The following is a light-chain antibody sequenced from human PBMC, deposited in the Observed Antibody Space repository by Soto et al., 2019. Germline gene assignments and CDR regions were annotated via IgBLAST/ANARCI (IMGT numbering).Light chain of an antibody. CDR3: QQSYSINSFA. CDR1: QSISNS. J-gene: IGKJ2*01. Sequence: DIQMTQSPSSLSASVGDRVTITCRASQSISNSLHWYQQKPGKAPNLLIYDASNLQSGVPSRFSGSGSGTAFTLTISSLQPADFATYYCQQSYSINSFAFGQGTKLEIK. CDR2: DAS. V-gene: IGKV1-39*01.